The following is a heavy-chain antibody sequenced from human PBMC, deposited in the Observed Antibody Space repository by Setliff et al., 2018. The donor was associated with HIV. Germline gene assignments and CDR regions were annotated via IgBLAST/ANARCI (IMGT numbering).Heavy chain of an antibody. CDR2: IYPGDSDT. D-gene: IGHD3-9*01. CDR3: ARQGDYHILTGYYSGPHDAFDI. Sequence: PGESLKISCKGSGYSFTNYWIAWVRQMPGRGLEWMGIIYPGDSDTRYSPSFQGQVTISADKSISTAYLQWSSLKASDTAMYYCARQGDYHILTGYYSGPHDAFDIWCQGTMVTVSS. V-gene: IGHV5-51*01. J-gene: IGHJ3*02. CDR1: GYSFTNYW.